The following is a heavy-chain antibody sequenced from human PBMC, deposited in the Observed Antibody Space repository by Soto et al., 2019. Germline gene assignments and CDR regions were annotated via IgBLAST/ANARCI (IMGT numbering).Heavy chain of an antibody. V-gene: IGHV4-39*01. Sequence: QLQLQESGPGLVKPSETLSLTCTVSGGSISSSTYYWGWIRQPPGKGLEWIGTIYYSRSTYFNPSLKSRVTISVDTSKNQFSLKLSSVTAADTAVYYCARSLVFCISTSCYPDAFDIWGQGTMVPVSS. CDR1: GGSISSSTYY. CDR2: IYYSRST. J-gene: IGHJ3*02. CDR3: ARSLVFCISTSCYPDAFDI. D-gene: IGHD2-2*01.